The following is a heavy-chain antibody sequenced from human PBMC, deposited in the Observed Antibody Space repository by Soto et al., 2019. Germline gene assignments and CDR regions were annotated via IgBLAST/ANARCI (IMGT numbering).Heavy chain of an antibody. V-gene: IGHV4-34*01. Sequence: SETLSLTCAVHGGSFSGYYWTWIRQSPGKGLEWIGEVKHTGSTNYKPSLKSRVTISVDTSQNQFSLKLSSVTAADTAVYYCAREGDSSGYYFDYWGQGTLVTVSS. CDR1: GGSFSGYY. CDR3: AREGDSSGYYFDY. J-gene: IGHJ4*02. CDR2: VKHTGST. D-gene: IGHD3-22*01.